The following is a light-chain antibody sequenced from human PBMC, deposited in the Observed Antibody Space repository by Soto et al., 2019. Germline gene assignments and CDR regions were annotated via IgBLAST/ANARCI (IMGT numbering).Light chain of an antibody. CDR3: LQHNSYPRT. Sequence: DIPMTQSPSAMSASVGDRVTITCRASQDISNYLAWFQQKPGEVPKRLIYTASNLQRGAPSRFSGSGSGTEFTLTIRGLQPEDFATYFCLQHNSYPRTFGQGTKVEMK. V-gene: IGKV1-17*03. CDR1: QDISNY. CDR2: TAS. J-gene: IGKJ1*01.